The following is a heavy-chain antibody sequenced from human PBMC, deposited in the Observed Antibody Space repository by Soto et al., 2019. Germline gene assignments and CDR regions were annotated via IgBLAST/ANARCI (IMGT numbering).Heavy chain of an antibody. CDR1: GGSVSSGSYY. J-gene: IGHJ4*02. D-gene: IGHD4-4*01. CDR2: FHYTGIS. CDR3: ARGASNWQYFDY. V-gene: IGHV4-61*01. Sequence: SETLSLTCTVSGGSVSSGSYYWSWIRQPPGKGLEWIGYFHYTGISNYNSSLKSRVTMSLDTSKNQFSLKLSSVSAADTAIYYCARGASNWQYFDYWGQGALVTVSS.